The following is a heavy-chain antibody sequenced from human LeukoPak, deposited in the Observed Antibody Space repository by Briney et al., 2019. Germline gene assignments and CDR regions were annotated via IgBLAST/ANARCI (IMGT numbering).Heavy chain of an antibody. CDR3: ASHWVSSGYYED. Sequence: PSETLSLTCTVSGGSISSYYWSWIRQPPGKGLEWIGYIYYSGSTNYNPSLKSRVTISVDTSKNQFSLKLSSVTAADTAVYYCASHWVSSGYYEDWGQGTLVTVSS. J-gene: IGHJ4*02. CDR1: GGSISSYY. CDR2: IYYSGST. V-gene: IGHV4-59*01. D-gene: IGHD3-22*01.